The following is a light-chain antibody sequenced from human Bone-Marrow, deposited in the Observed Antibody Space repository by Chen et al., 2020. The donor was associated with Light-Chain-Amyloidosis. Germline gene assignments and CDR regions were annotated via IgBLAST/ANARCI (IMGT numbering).Light chain of an antibody. Sequence: QSVLTQPPSASGTPGQRITISCSGSRSNIGINHVYWYQQLPGTAPKLFMYKSDQRPSGVPDRFAGSQSGGSTSLAISGLRSEDEADYYCAAWDDRLNGWVFGGGTKLTVL. CDR3: AAWDDRLNGWV. J-gene: IGLJ3*02. V-gene: IGLV1-47*01. CDR1: RSNIGINH. CDR2: KSD.